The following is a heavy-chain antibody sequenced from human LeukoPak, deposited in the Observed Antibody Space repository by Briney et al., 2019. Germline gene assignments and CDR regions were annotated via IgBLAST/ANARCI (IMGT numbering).Heavy chain of an antibody. J-gene: IGHJ6*03. CDR1: GFTFTTYW. V-gene: IGHV3-7*01. D-gene: IGHD6-13*01. Sequence: GGSLRLSCAASGFTFTTYWMSWVRQLPGKGLEWVANINQDGTEKYYVDSVKGRFTISRDNSKNTLYLQMNSLRAEDTAVYYCARDNGAAAGFYYYYYMDVWGKGTTVTISS. CDR2: INQDGTEK. CDR3: ARDNGAAAGFYYYYYMDV.